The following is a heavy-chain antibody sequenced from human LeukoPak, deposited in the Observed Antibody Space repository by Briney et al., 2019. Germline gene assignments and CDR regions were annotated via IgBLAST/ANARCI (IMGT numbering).Heavy chain of an antibody. Sequence: SETLSLTCTVSGGSISSYYWSWIRQPPGKGLEWVGYMYSSGSTNYNASLKSRVTISIDTSKNQFSLKVSSLTAADTAVYYCARMNNWGRGGYFDLWGRGTLVTVSS. D-gene: IGHD7-27*01. CDR1: GGSISSYY. CDR2: MYSSGST. V-gene: IGHV4-59*01. CDR3: ARMNNWGRGGYFDL. J-gene: IGHJ2*01.